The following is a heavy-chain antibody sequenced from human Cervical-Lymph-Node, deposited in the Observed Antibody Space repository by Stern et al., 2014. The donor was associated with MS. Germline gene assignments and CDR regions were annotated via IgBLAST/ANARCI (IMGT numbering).Heavy chain of an antibody. CDR2: INPSTGSS. V-gene: IGHV1-46*01. CDR1: GYTFTRHY. D-gene: IGHD2-21*01. Sequence: DQLVEPGPEVKKPGASVRVSCKASGYTFTRHYMHWVRQAPGQGLEWMGLINPSTGSSIYAQRFQGRVAMTRDTSSTTVYLELSSLTSEETALYYCARDVARKYYFDSWGQGTLVTVSS. CDR3: ARDVARKYYFDS. J-gene: IGHJ4*02.